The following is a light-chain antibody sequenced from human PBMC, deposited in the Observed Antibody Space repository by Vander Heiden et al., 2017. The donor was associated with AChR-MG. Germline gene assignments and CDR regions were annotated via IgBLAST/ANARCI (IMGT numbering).Light chain of an antibody. J-gene: IGLJ3*02. CDR2: DVS. V-gene: IGLV2-14*03. CDR3: SSYTSSSTWV. CDR1: SSDVVPYNY. Sequence: QSALTQPASGSGSPGQSITISCTGISSDVVPYNYVSWYQQHPGKAHKLVIYDVSSRPSGLSYRFSVSRSGNTASLTISGLQAEDEADYYCSSYTSSSTWVFGGGTKLTVL.